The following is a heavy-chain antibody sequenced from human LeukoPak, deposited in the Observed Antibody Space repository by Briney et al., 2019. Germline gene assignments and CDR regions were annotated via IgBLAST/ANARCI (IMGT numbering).Heavy chain of an antibody. CDR1: GFTFSSHS. D-gene: IGHD6-13*01. J-gene: IGHJ4*02. V-gene: IGHV3-21*01. CDR3: ARASYSNSYYLDY. Sequence: PGGSLRLSCAASGFTFSSHSMNWVRQAPGKGLEWVSSISSSRSYIYYADSVKGRFTISRDSAENSLYLQMNSLKAEDTAVYYCARASYSNSYYLDYWGQGTLVTVSS. CDR2: ISSSRSYI.